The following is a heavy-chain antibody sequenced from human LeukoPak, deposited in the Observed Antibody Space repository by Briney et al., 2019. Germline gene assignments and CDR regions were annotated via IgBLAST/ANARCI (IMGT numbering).Heavy chain of an antibody. CDR3: AGREPSRLDY. D-gene: IGHD1-14*01. CDR2: INHSGST. Sequence: SETLSLTCAVYGGSFSGYYWSWIRQPPGKGLEWIGEINHSGSTNYNPSLKSRVTISVDTSKNQFSLKLSSVTAADTAVYYCAGREPSRLDYWGQGTLVTVSS. J-gene: IGHJ4*02. V-gene: IGHV4-34*01. CDR1: GGSFSGYY.